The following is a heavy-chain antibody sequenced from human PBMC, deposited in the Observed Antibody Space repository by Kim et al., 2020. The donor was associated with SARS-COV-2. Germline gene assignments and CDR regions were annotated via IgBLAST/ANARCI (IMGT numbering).Heavy chain of an antibody. CDR1: GFTFTGHA. J-gene: IGHJ4*02. CDR3: MKGGWGWIWDH. V-gene: IGHV3-23*01. Sequence: GGSLRLSCRTSGFTFTGHAMSWVRQAPGKGLELVSSIDGSDGTTYYVDSVKGRFTISRDDSKNTLYLQMSALRGDDTAVYYCMKGGWGWIWDHWGQGTL. CDR2: IDGSDGTT. D-gene: IGHD2-21*01.